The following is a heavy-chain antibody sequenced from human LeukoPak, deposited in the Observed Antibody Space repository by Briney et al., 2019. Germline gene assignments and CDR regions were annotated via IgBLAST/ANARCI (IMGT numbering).Heavy chain of an antibody. D-gene: IGHD3-10*01. J-gene: IGHJ4*02. V-gene: IGHV4-59*12. Sequence: SETLSLTCTVSGGFINSCYWSWIRQPPGKGPEWIGYIYYSGSTNYNYNPSLKGRVTMSVDTSKNQFSLKLSSVTAADTAVYYCAGEYYYGSGSSTEYFDYWGQGTLVTVSS. CDR3: AGEYYYGSGSSTEYFDY. CDR2: IYYSGSTNY. CDR1: GGFINSCY.